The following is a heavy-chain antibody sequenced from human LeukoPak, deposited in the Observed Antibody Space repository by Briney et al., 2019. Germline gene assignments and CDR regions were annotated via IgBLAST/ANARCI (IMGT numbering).Heavy chain of an antibody. Sequence: SVKVSXKASGGTFSSYAISWVRQAPGQGLEWMGGIIPIFGTANYAQKFQGRVTITADESTSTAYMELSSLRSEDTAVYYCARGICGGDCYTNWFDPWGQGTLVTVSS. D-gene: IGHD2-21*01. CDR2: IIPIFGTA. CDR3: ARGICGGDCYTNWFDP. CDR1: GGTFSSYA. J-gene: IGHJ5*02. V-gene: IGHV1-69*01.